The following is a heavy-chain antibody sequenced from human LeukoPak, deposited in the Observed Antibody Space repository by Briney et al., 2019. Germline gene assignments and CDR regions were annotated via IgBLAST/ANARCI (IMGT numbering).Heavy chain of an antibody. CDR2: FGTRSTSV. CDR1: GGSFSGYY. V-gene: IGHV3-21*01. D-gene: IGHD3-22*01. Sequence: ETLSLTCAVYGGSFSGYYWSWIRQAPGKGLEWVSSFGTRSTSVYHAGSVKGRFAISRDNAKNSLYLQMNSLRAEDTALYYCAREVSEGFDFWGQGTLVTVSS. J-gene: IGHJ4*02. CDR3: AREVSEGFDF.